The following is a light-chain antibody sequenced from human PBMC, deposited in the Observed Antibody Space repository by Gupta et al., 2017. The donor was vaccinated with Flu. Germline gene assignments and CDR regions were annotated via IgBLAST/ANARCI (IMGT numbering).Light chain of an antibody. V-gene: IGKV1-39*01. CDR2: GAT. J-gene: IGKJ1*01. CDR3: QQSYSTPQT. Sequence: DIQMTQSPSSLSASLGDRITITCRASQSISIYLNWYQQIPGKAPKLLISGATSLQSGVPSRFSGSGSGTDFTLTISSLQPEDFVTYYCQQSYSTPQTFGQGTKVE. CDR1: QSISIY.